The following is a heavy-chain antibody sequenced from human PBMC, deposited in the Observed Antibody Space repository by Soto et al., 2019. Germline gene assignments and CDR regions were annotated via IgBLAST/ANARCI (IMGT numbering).Heavy chain of an antibody. CDR2: ISYDGSNK. Sequence: QVQLVESGGGVVQPGRSLRLSCAASGFTFSSYGMHWDRQAPGKGLEWVAVISYDGSNKYYADSVKGRFTISRDNSKNTLYLQMNSLRAEDTAVYYCAKDRFLEWLPLFDYWGQGTLVTVSS. J-gene: IGHJ4*02. V-gene: IGHV3-30*18. CDR3: AKDRFLEWLPLFDY. CDR1: GFTFSSYG. D-gene: IGHD3-3*01.